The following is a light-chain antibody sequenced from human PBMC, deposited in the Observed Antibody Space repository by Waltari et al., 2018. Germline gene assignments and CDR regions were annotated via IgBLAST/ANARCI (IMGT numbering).Light chain of an antibody. CDR2: AAS. J-gene: IGKJ4*01. Sequence: NVLTQSPDTLSLSPGETAPLSCRASQSVGDSDFAWYQQKPGQSPRLLIYAASNRASGISDRFSGSGSGRDFTLTISSLEPEDFAVYYCHQYGSAPLFGGGTKVEIK. V-gene: IGKV3-20*01. CDR3: HQYGSAPL. CDR1: QSVGDSD.